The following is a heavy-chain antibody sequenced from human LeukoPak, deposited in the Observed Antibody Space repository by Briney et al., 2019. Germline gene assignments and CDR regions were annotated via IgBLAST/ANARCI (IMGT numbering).Heavy chain of an antibody. CDR3: ARETDGYSGYDFYYFDY. J-gene: IGHJ4*02. Sequence: SETLSLTCTVSGGSISSYYWSWIRQPPGKGLEWIGYIYYSGSTNYNPSLKSRVTISVDTSKNQFSLKLSSVTAADTAVYYCARETDGYSGYDFYYFDYWGQGTLVTVSS. CDR2: IYYSGST. V-gene: IGHV4-59*01. CDR1: GGSISSYY. D-gene: IGHD5-12*01.